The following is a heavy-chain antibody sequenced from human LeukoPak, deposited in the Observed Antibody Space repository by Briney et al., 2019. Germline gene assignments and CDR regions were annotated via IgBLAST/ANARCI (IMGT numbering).Heavy chain of an antibody. CDR2: INPNSGGT. CDR1: GYTFTGYY. D-gene: IGHD2-8*01. Sequence: ASVKVSCKASGYTFTGYYMHWVRQAPGQGLEWMGWINPNSGGTNYAQKFQGRVTMTRDTSISTAYMELSRLRSDDTAVHYCARWEREGYCTNGVCPADGDYWGQGTLVTVSS. J-gene: IGHJ4*02. CDR3: ARWEREGYCTNGVCPADGDY. V-gene: IGHV1-2*02.